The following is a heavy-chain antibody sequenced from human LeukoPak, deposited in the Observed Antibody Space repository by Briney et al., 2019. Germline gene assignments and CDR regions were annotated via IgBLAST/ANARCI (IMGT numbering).Heavy chain of an antibody. V-gene: IGHV3-20*01. Sequence: RPGGSLRLSCATSKFTFEDYGMSWGRHGPGKGPEWDSGINWNGGSTDYADSVKGRFTISRDNAKKFLYLQMNSLRAEATALYHCARGGGYCRGGSCYQPLALWGRGTLVTVSS. CDR1: KFTFEDYG. D-gene: IGHD2-15*01. CDR3: ARGGGYCRGGSCYQPLAL. CDR2: INWNGGST. J-gene: IGHJ2*01.